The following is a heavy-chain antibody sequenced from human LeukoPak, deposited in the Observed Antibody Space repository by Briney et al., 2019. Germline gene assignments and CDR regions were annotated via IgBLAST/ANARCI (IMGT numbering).Heavy chain of an antibody. V-gene: IGHV1-46*01. CDR3: ARELRGWFDP. Sequence: ASVKVSCKASGYTFTSYYMHWVRQAPGHGLEWMGIINPSGCTTTYAQKFQGRVTMTRDTSTSTVYMELSSLRSEDTAVYYCARELRGWFDPWGQGTLVTVSS. D-gene: IGHD3-10*01. J-gene: IGHJ5*02. CDR1: GYTFTSYY. CDR2: INPSGCTT.